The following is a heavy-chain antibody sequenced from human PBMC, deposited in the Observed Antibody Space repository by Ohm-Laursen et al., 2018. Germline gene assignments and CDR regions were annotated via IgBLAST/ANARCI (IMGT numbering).Heavy chain of an antibody. Sequence: TLSLTCTVSGGSISSYYWSWVRQPPGKGLEWIGYIHNSGSTNYNPSLKSRVTIATDTSKNQLPLKLSSVTAADTAVYYCARRANSAFPYYLDYWGQGTLVTVSS. CDR2: IHNSGST. CDR1: GGSISSYY. D-gene: IGHD1-26*01. V-gene: IGHV4-59*08. CDR3: ARRANSAFPYYLDY. J-gene: IGHJ4*02.